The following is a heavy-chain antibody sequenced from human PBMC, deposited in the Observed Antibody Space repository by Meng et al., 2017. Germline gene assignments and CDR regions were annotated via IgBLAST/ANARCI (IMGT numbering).Heavy chain of an antibody. CDR3: ARVPTINYYDSSGYEDY. CDR1: GGSFSGYY. CDR2: INHSGNT. Sequence: GSLRLSCAVYGGSFSGYYWSWIRQPPGKGLEWIGEINHSGNTNYNPSLKSRVTISVDTSKNQFSLKLSSVTAADTAVYYCARVPTINYYDSSGYEDYWGQGTLVTVSS. J-gene: IGHJ4*02. V-gene: IGHV4-34*01. D-gene: IGHD3-22*01.